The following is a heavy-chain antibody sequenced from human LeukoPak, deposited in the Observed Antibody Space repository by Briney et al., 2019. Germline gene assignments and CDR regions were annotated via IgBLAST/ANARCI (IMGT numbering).Heavy chain of an antibody. CDR3: ARGNFRLYYYYGMDV. Sequence: SVKVSCKASGGTFSSYAISWVRQAPGQGLEWMGGIIPIFGTANYAQKFQGRVTITTDESTSTAYMELSSLRSEDTAVYYCARGNFRLYYYYGMDVWGQGTTVTVSS. J-gene: IGHJ6*02. V-gene: IGHV1-69*05. D-gene: IGHD2/OR15-2a*01. CDR1: GGTFSSYA. CDR2: IIPIFGTA.